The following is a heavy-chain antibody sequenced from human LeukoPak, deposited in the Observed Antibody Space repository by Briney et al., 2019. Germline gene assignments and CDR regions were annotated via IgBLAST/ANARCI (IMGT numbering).Heavy chain of an antibody. D-gene: IGHD6-13*01. J-gene: IGHJ4*02. CDR3: ARLAAAGRGGYFDY. V-gene: IGHV4-39*01. Sequence: SETLSLTCTVPGGSISSSSYYWGWIRQPPGKGLEWIGSIYYSGSTYYNPSLKSRVTISVDTSKNQFSLKLSSVTAADTAVYYCARLAAAGRGGYFDYWGQGTLVTVSS. CDR2: IYYSGST. CDR1: GGSISSSSYY.